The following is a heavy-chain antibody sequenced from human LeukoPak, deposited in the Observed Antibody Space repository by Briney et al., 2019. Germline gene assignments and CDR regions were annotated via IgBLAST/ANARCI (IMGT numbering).Heavy chain of an antibody. J-gene: IGHJ4*02. CDR3: AKVRSRGAYGDYLNYFDY. Sequence: PGRSLRLSCAASGFTFSSYGMHWVRQAPGKGLEGVAVISYDGSNKYYADSVKGRFTISRDNSTNTLYLQMNSLRAEDTAVYYCAKVRSRGAYGDYLNYFDYWGQGTLVTVSS. D-gene: IGHD4-17*01. CDR1: GFTFSSYG. V-gene: IGHV3-30*18. CDR2: ISYDGSNK.